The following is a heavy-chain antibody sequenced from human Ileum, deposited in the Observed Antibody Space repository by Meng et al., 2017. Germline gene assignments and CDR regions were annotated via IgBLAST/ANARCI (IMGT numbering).Heavy chain of an antibody. Sequence: VHLQEPVPALLKPSETLSLTCTVSGGSISGYFWSWIRQPAGKGLEWIGRLYTSGITNYNPSLKSRVTMSVDTSKSQFSLNLTSVTAADTAIYYCAREKQQLGFDSWGQGTLVTASS. V-gene: IGHV4-4*07. CDR1: GGSISGYF. CDR2: LYTSGIT. J-gene: IGHJ4*02. CDR3: AREKQQLGFDS. D-gene: IGHD1-1*01.